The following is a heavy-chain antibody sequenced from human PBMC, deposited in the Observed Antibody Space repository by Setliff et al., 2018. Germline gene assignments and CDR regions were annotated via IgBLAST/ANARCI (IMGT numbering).Heavy chain of an antibody. CDR2: IHYSGST. V-gene: IGHV4-39*01. CDR1: AGSISSSSYY. Sequence: PSETLSLTCTVSAGSISSSSYYWGWIRQPPGKGLEWIATIHYSGSTYYNPSLKSRVTTSVDTSKNQFSLKLSSVTAADTAVYYRARQGRKSDSRGYYYWTDFDYWGQGALVTVSS. D-gene: IGHD3-22*01. CDR3: ARQGRKSDSRGYYYWTDFDY. J-gene: IGHJ4*02.